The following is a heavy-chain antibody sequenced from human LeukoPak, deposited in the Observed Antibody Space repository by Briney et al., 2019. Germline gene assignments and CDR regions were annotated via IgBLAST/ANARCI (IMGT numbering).Heavy chain of an antibody. V-gene: IGHV1-69*06. J-gene: IGHJ1*01. Sequence: SVKVSCKASGGTFSSYAISWVRQAPGQGLEWMGGIIPIFGTANYAQKFQGRVTITADKSTSTAYMELSSLRSEDTAVYYCASITMVRRVISYFQHWGQGTLVTVSS. CDR2: IIPIFGTA. D-gene: IGHD3-10*01. CDR1: GGTFSSYA. CDR3: ASITMVRRVISYFQH.